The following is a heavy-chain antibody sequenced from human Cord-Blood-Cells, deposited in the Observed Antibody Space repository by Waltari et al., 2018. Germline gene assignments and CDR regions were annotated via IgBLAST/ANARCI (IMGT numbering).Heavy chain of an antibody. CDR2: IYSGGST. J-gene: IGHJ3*02. CDR3: ARGFCSSTSCYAFDI. V-gene: IGHV3-53*01. Sequence: EVQLVESGGGLIQPGGSLRLSCAASGFTLSSNYMSWVRQAPGKGLEWVAVIYSGGSTNYADSVKGRFTISRDNAKNTLYLQMNSLRAEDTAVYYCARGFCSSTSCYAFDIWGQGTMVTVSS. CDR1: GFTLSSNY. D-gene: IGHD2-2*01.